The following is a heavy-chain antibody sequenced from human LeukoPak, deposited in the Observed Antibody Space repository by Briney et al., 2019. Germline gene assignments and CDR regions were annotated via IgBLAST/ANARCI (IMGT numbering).Heavy chain of an antibody. CDR1: GFTFSSYG. CDR2: IWYDGSDK. J-gene: IGHJ6*03. V-gene: IGHV3-33*01. CDR3: ARDPSNYYMDV. Sequence: GGSLRLSCAASGFTFSSYGMHWVRQAPGRGLERVTVIWYDGSDKYYADSVKGRFTISRDNSKNTLYLQMNSLRAEDTAVYYCARDPSNYYMDVWGKGTTVTVSS.